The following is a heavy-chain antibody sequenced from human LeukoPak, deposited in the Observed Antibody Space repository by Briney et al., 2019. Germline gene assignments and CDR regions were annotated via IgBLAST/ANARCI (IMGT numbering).Heavy chain of an antibody. CDR3: ARGHDFGIRVVPFDY. CDR2: ISAYNGNT. J-gene: IGHJ4*02. Sequence: ASVKVSCKASGYTFTSYGISWVRQAPGQGLEWMGWISAYNGNTNYAQKLQGRVTMTTDASTSTAYMELRSLRSDDTAVYYCARGHDFGIRVVPFDYWGQGTLVTVSS. CDR1: GYTFTSYG. V-gene: IGHV1-18*01. D-gene: IGHD3-3*01.